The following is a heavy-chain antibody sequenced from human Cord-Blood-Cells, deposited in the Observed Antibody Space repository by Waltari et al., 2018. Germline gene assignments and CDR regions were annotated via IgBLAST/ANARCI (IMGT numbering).Heavy chain of an antibody. J-gene: IGHJ4*02. V-gene: IGHV1-69*12. CDR2: ISPIVGTA. CDR1: GGTFSSYA. D-gene: IGHD2-2*01. CDR3: ATYSEGYCSSTSCYDY. Sequence: QVQLVQSGAEVKKPGSSVKVSCKASGGTFSSYAISWVRQAPGQGLEWMGGISPIVGTANYAQKFQGRVTITADESTSTAYMELSSLRSEDTAVYYCATYSEGYCSSTSCYDYWGQGTLVTVSS.